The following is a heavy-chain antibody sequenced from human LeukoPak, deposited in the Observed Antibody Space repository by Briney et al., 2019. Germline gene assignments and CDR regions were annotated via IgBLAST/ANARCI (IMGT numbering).Heavy chain of an antibody. Sequence: GGSLRLSCAASGFTFSSYWMHWVRQAPGKGLLWVSRINSDETTTTYADSVKGRFTISRDNAKNTLYLQMSSLRADDTAVYYCARGQATYHDYWGQGTLVSVSS. CDR3: ARGQATYHDY. CDR1: GFTFSSYW. CDR2: INSDETTT. J-gene: IGHJ4*02. V-gene: IGHV3-74*01.